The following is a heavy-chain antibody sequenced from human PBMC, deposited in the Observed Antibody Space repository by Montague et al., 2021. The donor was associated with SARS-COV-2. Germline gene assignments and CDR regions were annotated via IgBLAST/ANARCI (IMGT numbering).Heavy chain of an antibody. D-gene: IGHD2-15*01. CDR3: AGAERGSCGDGNCYQYFFNY. Sequence: CAISGDSVSTNSGTWNWVRLSPSRGLEWLGRTYYRSEWYSDYSVSVKSRISINPDTSKNQFSLQLNSVTPEDRAVYYCAGAERGSCGDGNCYQYFFNYWGQGTLVTVSS. J-gene: IGHJ4*02. V-gene: IGHV6-1*01. CDR1: GDSVSTNSGT. CDR2: TYYRSEWYS.